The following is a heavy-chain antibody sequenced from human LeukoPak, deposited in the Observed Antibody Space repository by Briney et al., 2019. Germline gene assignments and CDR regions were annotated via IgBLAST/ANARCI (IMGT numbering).Heavy chain of an antibody. Sequence: GGSLRLSCAASGFTFSSYGMHWVRQAPGKGLEWVAVISYDGSNKYYADSVKGRFTISRDNSKNTLYLQMNSLRAEDTAVYYCARDESYNWNYFDYWGQGTLVTVSS. D-gene: IGHD1-20*01. CDR2: ISYDGSNK. CDR1: GFTFSSYG. V-gene: IGHV3-30*19. J-gene: IGHJ4*02. CDR3: ARDESYNWNYFDY.